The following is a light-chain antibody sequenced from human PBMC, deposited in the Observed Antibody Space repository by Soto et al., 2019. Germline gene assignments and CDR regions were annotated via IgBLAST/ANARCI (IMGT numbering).Light chain of an antibody. J-gene: IGKJ1*01. Sequence: EIVLTQSPCTLSFSLGERATLSFMARHSVTSNSLSWYQQKPGQAPRLLIYGASTRVTGIPDRFSGSGSGTEFTFTISRLEPEDFALYFCHQYGGPPRTFGQGTKVDIK. CDR2: GAS. V-gene: IGKV3-20*01. CDR3: HQYGGPPRT. CDR1: HSVTSNS.